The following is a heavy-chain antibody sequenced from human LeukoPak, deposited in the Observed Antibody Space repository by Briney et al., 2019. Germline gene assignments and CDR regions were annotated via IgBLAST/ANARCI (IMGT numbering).Heavy chain of an antibody. V-gene: IGHV4-61*02. CDR2: IYTSGST. D-gene: IGHD3-22*01. CDR1: GGSISSGSYY. J-gene: IGHJ4*02. CDR3: ARENYYDSSGYLFDY. Sequence: SQTLSLTCTVSGGSISSGSYYWSWIRQPAGKGLEWIGRIYTSGSTNYNPSLKSRVTISVDTSKNQFSQKLSSVTAADTAVYYCARENYYDSSGYLFDYWGQGTLVTVSS.